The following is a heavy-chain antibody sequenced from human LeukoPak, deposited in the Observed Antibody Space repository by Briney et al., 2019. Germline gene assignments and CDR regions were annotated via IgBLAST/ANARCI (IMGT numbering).Heavy chain of an antibody. CDR2: TIPIFGTA. CDR3: ASVYDSRGFDPYYYYGMDV. V-gene: IGHV1-69*13. CDR1: GGTFSSYA. D-gene: IGHD3-22*01. J-gene: IGHJ6*02. Sequence: SVKVSCKASGGTFSSYAISWVRQAPGQGREWRGGTIPIFGTANDAQKVQGRVTITADESTITAYMELSSLRSEDTAVYYCASVYDSRGFDPYYYYGMDVWGQGTTVTVSS.